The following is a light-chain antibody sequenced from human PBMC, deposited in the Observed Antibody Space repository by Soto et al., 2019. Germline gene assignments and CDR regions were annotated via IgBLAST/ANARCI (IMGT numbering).Light chain of an antibody. CDR3: QQRSNWIT. J-gene: IGKJ5*01. CDR2: GAS. Sequence: EIVLTQSPGTLSLSPGERATLSCRASQSISSSFLAWYQQRPGQSPRLIIYGASSRATGIPDRFSGSGSGTDFTLTISSLEPEDFAVYYCQQRSNWITFGQGTRLEIK. V-gene: IGKV3D-20*02. CDR1: QSISSSF.